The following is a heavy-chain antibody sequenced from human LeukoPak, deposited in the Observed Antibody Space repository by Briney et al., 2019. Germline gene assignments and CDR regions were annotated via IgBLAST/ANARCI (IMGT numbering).Heavy chain of an antibody. D-gene: IGHD6-13*01. J-gene: IGHJ5*02. CDR1: GYTFTGYY. V-gene: IGHV1-2*02. Sequence: GASVKVSCKASGYTFTGYYMHWVRQAPGQGLEWMGWINPNSGGTNYAQKFQGRVTMTRDTSISTAYMELSRLRSDDTAVYYCARGGKGSSWYEWFDPWGQGTLVTVSS. CDR2: INPNSGGT. CDR3: ARGGKGSSWYEWFDP.